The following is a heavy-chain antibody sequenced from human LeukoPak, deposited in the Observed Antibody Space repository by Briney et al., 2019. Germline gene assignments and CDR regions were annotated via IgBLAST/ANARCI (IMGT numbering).Heavy chain of an antibody. V-gene: IGHV3-30-3*01. J-gene: IGHJ6*02. CDR3: ARADYDILTGYYNYGMDV. D-gene: IGHD3-9*01. CDR1: GFTFSSYA. Sequence: PGGSLRLSCAASGFTFSSYAMHWVRQAPGKGLEGVAVISYDGSNKYYADSVKGRFTISRDNSKNTLYLQMNSLRAEDTAVYYCARADYDILTGYYNYGMDVWGQGTKVTVSS. CDR2: ISYDGSNK.